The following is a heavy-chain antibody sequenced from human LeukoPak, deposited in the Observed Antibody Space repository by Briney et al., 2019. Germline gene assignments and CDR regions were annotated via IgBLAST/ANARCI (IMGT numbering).Heavy chain of an antibody. D-gene: IGHD3-22*01. CDR1: GFTFSSYA. Sequence: GGSLGLSCAASGFTFSSYAMSWVRQAPGKGLEWVSAISGSGGSTYYADSVKGRFTISRDNSKNTLYLQMNSLRAEDTAVYYCAKADYYDSSGYYPPSEFDYWGQGTLVTVSS. V-gene: IGHV3-23*01. CDR2: ISGSGGST. CDR3: AKADYYDSSGYYPPSEFDY. J-gene: IGHJ4*02.